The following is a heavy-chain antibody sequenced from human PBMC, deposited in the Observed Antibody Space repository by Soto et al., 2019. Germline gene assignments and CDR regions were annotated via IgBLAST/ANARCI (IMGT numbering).Heavy chain of an antibody. CDR2: ISASVGST. J-gene: IGHJ4*02. CDR1: GFTFSNYA. CDR3: AKGGQSYDY. D-gene: IGHD3-10*01. V-gene: IGHV3-23*01. Sequence: GSLRLSCAASGFTFSNYAMSWVRQAPGKGLEWVSAISASVGSTYYTDSVKGRFTISRDNSKNTLYLQMDSLRAEDTAVYYCAKGGQSYDYWGQGTLVTVSS.